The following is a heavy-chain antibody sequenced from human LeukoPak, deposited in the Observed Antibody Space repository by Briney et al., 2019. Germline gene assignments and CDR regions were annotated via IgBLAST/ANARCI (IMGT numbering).Heavy chain of an antibody. CDR1: GFTFSSYS. V-gene: IGHV3-21*01. D-gene: IGHD6-13*01. CDR3: ARDFMIAAVFDY. CDR2: ISSSSSYI. Sequence: GGSLRLSCAASGFTFSSYSMNWVRQAPGQGLEWVSSISSSSSYIYYADSVKGRFTISRDNAKNSLYLQMNSLRAEDTAVYYCARDFMIAAVFDYWGQGTLVTVSS. J-gene: IGHJ4*02.